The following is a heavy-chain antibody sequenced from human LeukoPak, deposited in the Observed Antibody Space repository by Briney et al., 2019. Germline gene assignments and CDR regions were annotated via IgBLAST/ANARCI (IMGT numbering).Heavy chain of an antibody. D-gene: IGHD2-15*01. CDR2: IIPIFGTA. J-gene: IGHJ4*02. V-gene: IGHV1-69*13. Sequence: AASVKVSCKASGGTFSIYAISWVRQAPGQGLEWMGGIIPIFGTANYAQKFQGRVTITADESTSTAYMELSSLRSEDTAVYYCASTPPRDIVVVVAADDYFDYWGQGTLVTVSS. CDR1: GGTFSIYA. CDR3: ASTPPRDIVVVVAADDYFDY.